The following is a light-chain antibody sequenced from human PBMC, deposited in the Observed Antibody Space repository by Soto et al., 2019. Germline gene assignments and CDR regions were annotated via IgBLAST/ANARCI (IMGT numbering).Light chain of an antibody. V-gene: IGLV1-36*01. CDR3: AAWDDSLYGYV. Sequence: QSVLTQPPSVSEAPRQRVTISCSGSSSNIGNNAVNWYQQLPGKPPKLLIYYDDLLPSGVSDRFSGSKSGTSASLAISGLQSEDVADYYCAAWDDSLYGYVFGTGTKLTVL. CDR2: YDD. J-gene: IGLJ1*01. CDR1: SSNIGNNA.